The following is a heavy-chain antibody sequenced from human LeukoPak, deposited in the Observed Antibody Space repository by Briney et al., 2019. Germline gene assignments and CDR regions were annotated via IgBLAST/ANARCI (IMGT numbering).Heavy chain of an antibody. J-gene: IGHJ3*02. CDR1: GYTFTSYY. V-gene: IGHV1-46*01. D-gene: IGHD6-13*01. CDR2: INPSGGST. CDR3: ASPIAAAGTDAFNI. Sequence: ASVKVSCKASGYTFTSYYMHWVRQAPGQGLEWMGIINPSGGSTTYSQKFQGRVTMTRDTSTSTVYMELSSLRSEDTAVYYCASPIAAAGTDAFNIWGQGTMVTVSS.